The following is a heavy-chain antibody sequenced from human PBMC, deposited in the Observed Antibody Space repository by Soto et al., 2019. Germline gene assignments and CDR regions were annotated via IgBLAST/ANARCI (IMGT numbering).Heavy chain of an antibody. CDR3: AKDKGVFNWATSYFDF. CDR2: TSYDGNNE. CDR1: GFTFSNYA. J-gene: IGHJ4*02. V-gene: IGHV3-30*18. D-gene: IGHD1-1*01. Sequence: GGSLRLSCAASGFTFSNYAMHWVRQAPGKGLEWVALTSYDGNNEYYTDSVKGRFTISRDNSKNTLFLQMNSPRPEDTAVYYCAKDKGVFNWATSYFDFWGQGALVTVSS.